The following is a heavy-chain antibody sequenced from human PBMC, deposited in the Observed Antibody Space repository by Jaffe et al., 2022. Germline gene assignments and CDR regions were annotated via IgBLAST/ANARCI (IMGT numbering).Heavy chain of an antibody. CDR3: AREEVITLSGVLGHDAFDI. J-gene: IGHJ3*02. V-gene: IGHV7-4-1*02. CDR1: GYTFTSYA. CDR2: INTNTGNP. Sequence: QVQLVQSGSELKKPGASVKVSCKASGYTFTSYAMNWVRQAPGQGLEWMGWINTNTGNPTYAQGFTGRFVFSLDTSVSTAYLQISSLKAEDTAVYYCAREEVITLSGVLGHDAFDIWGQGTMVTVSS. D-gene: IGHD3-10*02.